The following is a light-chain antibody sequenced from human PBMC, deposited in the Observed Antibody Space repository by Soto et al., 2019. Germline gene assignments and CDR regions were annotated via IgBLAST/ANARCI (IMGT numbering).Light chain of an antibody. CDR2: DAS. J-gene: IGKJ4*01. Sequence: DIQMTQSPSTLSASVGDRVTITCRASQTISTWLAWYQQKPGKAPKLLIYDASSLQSGVPSRFSGSRSGTEFTLTINSLQSEDFAVYYCQPYNNWPLTFGGGTKVDIK. V-gene: IGKV1-5*01. CDR1: QTISTW. CDR3: QPYNNWPLT.